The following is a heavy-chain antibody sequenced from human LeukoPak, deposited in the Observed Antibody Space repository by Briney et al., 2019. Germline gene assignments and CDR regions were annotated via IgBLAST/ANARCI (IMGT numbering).Heavy chain of an antibody. CDR3: ARGSTVTTGYDAFDI. J-gene: IGHJ3*02. D-gene: IGHD4-17*01. CDR2: IYYSGST. CDR1: GGSISSGDYY. Sequence: SQTLSLTCTVSGGSISSGDYYWSWIRQPPGKGLEWIGYIYYSGSTYYNPSLKSRVTISVDTSKNQFSLKLSSVTAADTAVYYCARGSTVTTGYDAFDIWGQGTMVTVSS. V-gene: IGHV4-30-4*08.